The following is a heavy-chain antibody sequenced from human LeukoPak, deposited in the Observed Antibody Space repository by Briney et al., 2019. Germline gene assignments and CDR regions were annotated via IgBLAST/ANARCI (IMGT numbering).Heavy chain of an antibody. CDR3: ARVRRYYDSSGEPDWYFDL. V-gene: IGHV6-1*01. D-gene: IGHD3-22*01. J-gene: IGHJ2*01. CDR2: TYYRSKWYN. CDR1: GDSVSINSAA. Sequence: SQTLSLTCAISGDSVSINSAAWNWIRQSPSRGLEWLGRTYYRSKWYNDYAVSVKSRITINPDTSKNQFSLQLNFVTPEDTAVYYCARVRRYYDSSGEPDWYFDLWGRGTLVTVSS.